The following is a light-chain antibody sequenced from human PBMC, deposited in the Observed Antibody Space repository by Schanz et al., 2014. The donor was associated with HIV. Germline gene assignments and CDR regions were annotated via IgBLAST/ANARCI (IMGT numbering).Light chain of an antibody. V-gene: IGLV2-14*03. CDR3: SSFSKSMTLL. J-gene: IGLJ2*01. CDR2: DVS. CDR1: RRDIGAYNY. Sequence: QSVLTQPASVSGSPGQSITISCTGTRRDIGAYNYVSWYQQYPGKAPKLIIFDVSNRPSGISARFSGSKSGNTASLSISGLQADDAADYYCSSFSKSMTLLFGGGTKLTVL.